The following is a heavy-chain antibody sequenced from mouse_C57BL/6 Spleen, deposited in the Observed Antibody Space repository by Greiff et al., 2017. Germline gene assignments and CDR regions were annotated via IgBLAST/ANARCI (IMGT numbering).Heavy chain of an antibody. CDR3: ARWYYGSVSWFAY. CDR1: GYTFTSYW. J-gene: IGHJ3*01. CDR2: IDPSDSYT. Sequence: QVQLQQPGAELVKPGASVKLSCKASGYTFTSYWMQWVKQRPGQGLEWIGEIDPSDSYTNYNQKFKGKATLTVDTSSSTAYMQLSSLTSQDSAVFYCARWYYGSVSWFAYWGEETLVTVSA. D-gene: IGHD1-1*01. V-gene: IGHV1-50*01.